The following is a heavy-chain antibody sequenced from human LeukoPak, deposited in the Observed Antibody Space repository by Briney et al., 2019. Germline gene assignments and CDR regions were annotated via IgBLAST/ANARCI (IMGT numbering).Heavy chain of an antibody. CDR3: ASLAVAGTYNYYGMDV. CDR1: GGSISSYY. Sequence: PSETLSLTCTVSGGSISSYYWSWIRQPPGKGLEWIGCIYYSGSTNYNPSLKSRVTISVDTSKNQFSLKLSSVTAADTAVYYCASLAVAGTYNYYGMDVWGQGTTVTVSS. D-gene: IGHD6-19*01. J-gene: IGHJ6*02. CDR2: IYYSGST. V-gene: IGHV4-59*01.